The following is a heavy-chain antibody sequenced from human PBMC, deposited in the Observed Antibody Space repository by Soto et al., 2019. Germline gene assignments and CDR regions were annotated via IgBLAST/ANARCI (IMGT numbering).Heavy chain of an antibody. J-gene: IGHJ6*02. V-gene: IGHV4-31*03. Sequence: QVQLQESGPGLVKPSQTLSLTCTVSGGSISSGGYYWSWIRQHPGKGLEWIGYISYSGSTYYNPSLKRRVTISVDTSKNQFSLKLSSVTAADTAVYYCARGVAIVVVPAAAPEADGMDVWGQGTTVTVSS. CDR3: ARGVAIVVVPAAAPEADGMDV. CDR2: ISYSGST. CDR1: GGSISSGGYY. D-gene: IGHD2-2*01.